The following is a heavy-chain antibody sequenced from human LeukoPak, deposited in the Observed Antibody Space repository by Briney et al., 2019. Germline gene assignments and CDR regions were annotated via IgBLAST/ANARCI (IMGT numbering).Heavy chain of an antibody. CDR1: GFTFSNYT. J-gene: IGHJ4*02. Sequence: GRSLRLSCAASGFTFSNYTMHWVRQAPGKGLEWVAVISYDGSDRYYADSVKGRPTISRDNSKNTVYLQMNSLRAEDTAVYYCARESTVTLGDYYFDYWGQGAPVTVSS. V-gene: IGHV3-30*04. CDR2: ISYDGSDR. D-gene: IGHD4-17*01. CDR3: ARESTVTLGDYYFDY.